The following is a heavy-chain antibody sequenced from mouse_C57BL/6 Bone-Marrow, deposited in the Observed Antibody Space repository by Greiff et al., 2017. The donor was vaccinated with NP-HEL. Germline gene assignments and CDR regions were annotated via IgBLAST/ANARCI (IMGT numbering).Heavy chain of an antibody. CDR2: ISSGSSTI. D-gene: IGHD2-3*01. CDR1: GFTFSDYG. V-gene: IGHV5-17*01. CDR3: ARIPYDERYFDV. J-gene: IGHJ1*03. Sequence: DVKLVESGGGLVKPGGSLKLSCAASGFTFSDYGMHWVRQAPEKGLEWVAYISSGSSTIYYADTVKGRFTISIDNAKNTLFLQMTSLRSEDTAMYYCARIPYDERYFDVWAQGPRSPSPQ.